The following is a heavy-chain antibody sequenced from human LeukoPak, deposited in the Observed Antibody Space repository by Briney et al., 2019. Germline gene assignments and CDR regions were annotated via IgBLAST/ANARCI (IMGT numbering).Heavy chain of an antibody. CDR1: GGSFSGYY. V-gene: IGHV4-34*01. CDR2: INHSGST. J-gene: IGHJ4*02. CDR3: ARGIAAARETGFDY. D-gene: IGHD6-13*01. Sequence: PSETLSLTCAVYGGSFSGYYWSWIRQPPGKGVEWVGEINHSGSTNYNPSLKNRVTISVDTSKNQFSLKLSSVTAADTAVYYCARGIAAARETGFDYWGQGTLVTVSS.